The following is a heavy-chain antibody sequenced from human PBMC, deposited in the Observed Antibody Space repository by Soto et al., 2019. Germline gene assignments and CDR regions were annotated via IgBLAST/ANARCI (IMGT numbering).Heavy chain of an antibody. D-gene: IGHD2-2*02. J-gene: IGHJ5*02. CDR1: GGSISSYY. V-gene: IGHV4-4*07. Sequence: SETLSLTCTVSGGSISSYYWSWIRQPAGKGLEWIGRIYTSGSTNYNPSLKSRVTMSVDTSKNQFSLKLSSVTAADTAVYYCARDFLYCSSTSCYTFDPWGQGTLVTVSS. CDR2: IYTSGST. CDR3: ARDFLYCSSTSCYTFDP.